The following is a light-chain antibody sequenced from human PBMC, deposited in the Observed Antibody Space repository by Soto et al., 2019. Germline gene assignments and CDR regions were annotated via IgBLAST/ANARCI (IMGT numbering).Light chain of an antibody. J-gene: IGKJ1*01. CDR2: SAS. Sequence: EVVMTQSPVTLSVSPGERATLSCRASQSVRSSVAWYQQKPGQAPRLLVYSASTRATGIPARFSGSGSGTEFTLTISRLQSEDFAVYFCQQRSSWPTFGQGTKVDIK. V-gene: IGKV3-15*01. CDR1: QSVRSS. CDR3: QQRSSWPT.